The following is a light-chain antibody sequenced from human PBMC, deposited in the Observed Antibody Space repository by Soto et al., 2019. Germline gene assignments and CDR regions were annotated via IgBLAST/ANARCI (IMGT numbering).Light chain of an antibody. CDR1: QGINTY. CDR2: GAS. V-gene: IGKV1-9*01. CDR3: QQLNNYPRT. J-gene: IGKJ1*01. Sequence: DIQLTQSPSFLSASVGDRVTITCRASQGINTYLAWYQQKPGKAPKLLIYGASTLPSGVPSRFSGSGSGTDFTFTISSLQPEDFATYYCQQLNNYPRTFGQGTKVDIK.